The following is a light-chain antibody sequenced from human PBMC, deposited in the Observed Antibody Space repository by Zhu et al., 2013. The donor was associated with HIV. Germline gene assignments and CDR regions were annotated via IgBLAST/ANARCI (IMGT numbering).Light chain of an antibody. CDR1: QSINTY. CDR2: ATS. Sequence: DIQMTQSPSSVSASVGDRVTITCRASQSINTYLNWYHQKPGKAPQLLITATSSLQSGVPSRFSGSGSGTEFTLTISRLEPEDFAVFYCQQYGTSLPTFGPGTTVDIK. J-gene: IGKJ3*01. V-gene: IGKV1-39*01. CDR3: QQYGTSLPT.